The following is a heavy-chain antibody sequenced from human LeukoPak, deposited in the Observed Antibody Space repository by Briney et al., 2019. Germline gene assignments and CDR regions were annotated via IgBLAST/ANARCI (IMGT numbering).Heavy chain of an antibody. V-gene: IGHV4-59*01. CDR3: ARIEDYGGNSVNY. CDR2: IYYSGST. J-gene: IGHJ4*02. Sequence: SETLSLTCTVSGGSISSYCWSWIRQPPGKGLEWIGCIYYSGSTNYNPSLKSRVTISVDTSKNQFSLKLSSVTAADTAVYYCARIEDYGGNSVNYWGQGTLVTVSS. D-gene: IGHD4-23*01. CDR1: GGSISSYC.